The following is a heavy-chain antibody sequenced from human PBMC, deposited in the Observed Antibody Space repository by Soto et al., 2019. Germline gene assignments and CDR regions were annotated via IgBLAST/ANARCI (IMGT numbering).Heavy chain of an antibody. CDR2: IGTTGHA. Sequence: VQLVESGGGLVQAGGSLRLSCAASGFTFSSSDMHWVRQVTGGGLEWVSVIGTTGHAYYADSVQGRFTITRENARKSVFLQMNSLRDGDTAVYFCARGGGFGEQYSDAFDIWGQGTMVTVSS. J-gene: IGHJ3*02. V-gene: IGHV3-13*01. CDR1: GFTFSSSD. CDR3: ARGGGFGEQYSDAFDI. D-gene: IGHD3-10*01.